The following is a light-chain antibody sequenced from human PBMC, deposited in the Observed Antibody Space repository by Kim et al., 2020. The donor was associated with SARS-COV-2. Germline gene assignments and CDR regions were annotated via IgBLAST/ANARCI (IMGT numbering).Light chain of an antibody. V-gene: IGKV3-11*01. CDR3: HQRSNWSPIT. CDR1: QRVSSY. J-gene: IGKJ5*01. Sequence: SPGGRATLPCRASQRVSSYLAWYHQKPGQDPRILIYDAANSATGIPARFSGSGSGTAFIITISSIEPEDFAVDYCHQRSNWSPITFGQGTRLEIK. CDR2: DAA.